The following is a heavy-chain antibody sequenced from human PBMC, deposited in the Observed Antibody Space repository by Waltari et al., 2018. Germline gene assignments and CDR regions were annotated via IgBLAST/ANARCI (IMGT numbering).Heavy chain of an antibody. V-gene: IGHV5-51*01. Sequence: EVQLVQSGAEVKKHGEPLKISSKGSGYSFTSYWIGWVSQMPGKGLEWRGIIYPGDSDTSYSPSFQGQVTISADKSISTAYLQWSSLKASDTAMYYCARTAWNWNVWFDPWGQGTLVTVSS. J-gene: IGHJ5*02. CDR1: GYSFTSYW. CDR2: IYPGDSDT. D-gene: IGHD1-1*01. CDR3: ARTAWNWNVWFDP.